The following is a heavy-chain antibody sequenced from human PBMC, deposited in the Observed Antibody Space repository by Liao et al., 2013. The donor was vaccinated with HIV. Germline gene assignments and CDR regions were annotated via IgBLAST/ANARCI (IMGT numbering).Heavy chain of an antibody. Sequence: QVQLQESGPGLVKPSETLSLTCTVSAGSISSYYWSWIRQPAGKGLEWIGHIYMTWSSNYSPSLKSRVTMSVDTSKNQFSLKLSSVTVADTAVYYCARGLWGPLATVTTLRLFDPSGPREPRSSSPQ. J-gene: IGHJ5*02. V-gene: IGHV4-4*07. CDR3: ARGLWGPLATVTTLRLFDP. CDR2: IYMTWSS. D-gene: IGHD4-11*01. CDR1: AGSISSYY.